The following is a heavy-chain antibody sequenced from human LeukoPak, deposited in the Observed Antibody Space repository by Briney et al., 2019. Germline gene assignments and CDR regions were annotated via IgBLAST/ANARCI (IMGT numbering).Heavy chain of an antibody. D-gene: IGHD3-3*01. CDR3: ARVPRSITIFGVGYYYYGMDV. V-gene: IGHV4-59*01. Sequence: SETLSLTCTVSGGSISGYYWSWIRQPPGKGLEWIGYIYSSGTTNYNPSLKSRVTISVDTSKNQFSLKLSSVTAADTAVYYCARVPRSITIFGVGYYYYGMDVWGQGTTVTVSS. J-gene: IGHJ6*02. CDR1: GGSISGYY. CDR2: IYSSGTT.